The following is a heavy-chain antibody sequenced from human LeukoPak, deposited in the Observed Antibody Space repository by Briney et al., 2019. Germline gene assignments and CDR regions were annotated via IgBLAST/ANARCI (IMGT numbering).Heavy chain of an antibody. Sequence: GESLKISCKGSGYSLTSYWIGWVRQMPGKGLEWMGIIYPGDSDTRYSPSFQGQATISADKSISTAYLQWSSLKASDTAMYYCARGYYGSGRLFLFDPWGQGTLVTVSS. CDR2: IYPGDSDT. CDR3: ARGYYGSGRLFLFDP. J-gene: IGHJ5*02. CDR1: GYSLTSYW. V-gene: IGHV5-51*01. D-gene: IGHD3-10*01.